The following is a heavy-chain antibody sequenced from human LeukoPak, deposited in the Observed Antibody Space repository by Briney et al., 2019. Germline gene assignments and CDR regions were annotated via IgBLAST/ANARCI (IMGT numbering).Heavy chain of an antibody. J-gene: IGHJ5*02. CDR3: ARGSYYYDSSGYYYANWFDP. V-gene: IGHV1-46*01. Sequence: ASVKVSCKASGYTFTSYYMHWVRQAPGQGLEWMGIINPSGGSTSYAQKSQGRVTMTRDMSTSTVYMELSSLRSEDTAVYYCARGSYYYDSSGYYYANWFDPWGQGTLVTVSS. D-gene: IGHD3-22*01. CDR1: GYTFTSYY. CDR2: INPSGGST.